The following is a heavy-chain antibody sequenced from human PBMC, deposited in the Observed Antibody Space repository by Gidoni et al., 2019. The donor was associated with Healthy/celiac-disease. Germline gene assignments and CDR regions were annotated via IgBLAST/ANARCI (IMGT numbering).Heavy chain of an antibody. CDR2: IYYSGST. CDR1: GGSISSYY. CDR3: AGGRATRKYYFDY. Sequence: QVQLQESGPGLVKPSETLSLTCTVSGGSISSYYWSWIRKPPGKGLEWIGYIYYSGSTNYNPSLKSRVTISVDTSKNQFSLKLSSVTAADTAVYYCAGGRATRKYYFDYWGQGTLVTVSS. D-gene: IGHD3-16*01. V-gene: IGHV4-59*01. J-gene: IGHJ4*02.